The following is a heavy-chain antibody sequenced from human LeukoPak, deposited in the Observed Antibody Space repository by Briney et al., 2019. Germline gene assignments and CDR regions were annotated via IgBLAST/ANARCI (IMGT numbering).Heavy chain of an antibody. CDR1: GYTFTSYY. CDR3: ARRGYGSGSYEYYYYYYMDV. CDR2: INPSGGST. Sequence: GASVKVSCKASGYTFTSYYMHWVRQAPGQGLEWMGIINPSGGSTSYAQKFQGRVTMTRDMSTSTVYMELSSLRSEDTALYHCARRGYGSGSYEYYYYYYMDVWGKGTTVTVSS. D-gene: IGHD3-10*01. V-gene: IGHV1-46*01. J-gene: IGHJ6*03.